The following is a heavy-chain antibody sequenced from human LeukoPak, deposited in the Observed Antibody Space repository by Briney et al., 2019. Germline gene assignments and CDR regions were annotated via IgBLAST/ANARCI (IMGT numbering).Heavy chain of an antibody. D-gene: IGHD2-2*01. CDR2: INPSGGST. CDR1: GYTFTSYG. J-gene: IGHJ4*02. Sequence: ASVKVSCKASGYTFTSYGISWVRQAPGQGLEWMGIINPSGGSTSYAQEFQGRVTMTRDMSTSTVYMELSSLRSEDTAVYYCARDSVVGTSVFDYWGQGTLVTVSS. CDR3: ARDSVVGTSVFDY. V-gene: IGHV1-46*03.